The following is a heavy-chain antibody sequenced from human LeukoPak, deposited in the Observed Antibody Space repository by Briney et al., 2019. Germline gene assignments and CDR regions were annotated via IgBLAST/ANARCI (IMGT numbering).Heavy chain of an antibody. CDR3: ARMIRSVWFDP. D-gene: IGHD3-22*01. CDR1: GYTFTCYG. Sequence: ASVKDSCKASGYTFTCYGISWVRQAPGQGLEWMGWISAYNGNTNYAQKLQGRVTMTTDTSTSTAYMELRSLRSDDTAVYYCARMIRSVWFDPWGQGTLVTVSS. J-gene: IGHJ5*02. V-gene: IGHV1-18*01. CDR2: ISAYNGNT.